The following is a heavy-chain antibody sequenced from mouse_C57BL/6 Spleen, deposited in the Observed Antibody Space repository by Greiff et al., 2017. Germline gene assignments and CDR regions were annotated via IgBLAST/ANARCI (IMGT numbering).Heavy chain of an antibody. CDR2: IYPRSGNT. CDR3: ARPFTTGVARGPFAY. V-gene: IGHV1-81*01. CDR1: GYTFTSYG. Sequence: VQLQQSGAELARPGASVKLSCKASGYTFTSYGISWVKQRTGQGLEWIGEIYPRSGNTYYNEKFKGKATLTADKSSSTAYMELRSLTSEDSAVYFCARPFTTGVARGPFAYWGQGTLVTVSA. D-gene: IGHD1-1*01. J-gene: IGHJ3*01.